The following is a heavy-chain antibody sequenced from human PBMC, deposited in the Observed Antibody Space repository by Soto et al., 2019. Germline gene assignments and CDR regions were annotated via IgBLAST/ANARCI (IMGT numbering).Heavy chain of an antibody. Sequence: PGGSLRLSCEASGFAFDTYGMHWIRQGAGQGLEWVATMSYDGSKIYYRDSVRGRFSISRDDSKRTLYLQMNSLRAEDTAVYYCAKDRDPYYYYYLMDAWGHGPTVTVSS. CDR3: AKDRDPYYYYYLMDA. CDR1: GFAFDTYG. V-gene: IGHV3-30*18. J-gene: IGHJ6*02. CDR2: MSYDGSKI.